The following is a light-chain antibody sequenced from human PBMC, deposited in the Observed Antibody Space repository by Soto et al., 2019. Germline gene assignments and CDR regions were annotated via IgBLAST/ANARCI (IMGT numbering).Light chain of an antibody. J-gene: IGKJ4*01. CDR1: QSVTSN. Sequence: EIVMTQSPSTLSVSPGERATLSCRASQSVTSNLAWYDQRPCQAPRLLIYDTSTRATGIPARISGSGSGTEFTPPISSLQSEDFAVYYCQQYNKWPLTFGGGTKVDIK. CDR2: DTS. CDR3: QQYNKWPLT. V-gene: IGKV3-15*01.